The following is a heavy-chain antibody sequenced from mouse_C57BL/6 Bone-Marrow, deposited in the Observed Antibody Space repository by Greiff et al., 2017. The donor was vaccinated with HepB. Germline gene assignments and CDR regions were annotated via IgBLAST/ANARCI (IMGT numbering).Heavy chain of an antibody. CDR3: ARQADGSSYDFDY. CDR1: GYTFTDYY. CDR2: IFPGSGST. V-gene: IGHV1-75*01. Sequence: VKLMESGPELVKPGASVKISCKASGYTFTDYYINWVKQRPGQGLEWIGWIFPGSGSTYYNEKFKGKATLTVDKSSSTAYMLLSSLTSEDSAVYFCARQADGSSYDFDYWGQGTTLTVS. D-gene: IGHD1-1*01. J-gene: IGHJ2*01.